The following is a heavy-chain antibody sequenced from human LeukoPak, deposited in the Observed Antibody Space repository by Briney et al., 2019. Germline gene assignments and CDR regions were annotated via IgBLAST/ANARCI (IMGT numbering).Heavy chain of an antibody. J-gene: IGHJ4*02. CDR2: IKPDTEFT. Sequence: GASVKVACKTSGYRFTDDYIHWVRRAPGQRLEWRGWIKPDTEFTNYATKFQGRVIMTRDTSISTAYMQVRRLRYDDTAIYYCAPTSEAYTSNWSVWGQGTLVTVSP. CDR1: GYRFTDDY. V-gene: IGHV1-2*02. D-gene: IGHD3-16*01. CDR3: APTSEAYTSNWSV.